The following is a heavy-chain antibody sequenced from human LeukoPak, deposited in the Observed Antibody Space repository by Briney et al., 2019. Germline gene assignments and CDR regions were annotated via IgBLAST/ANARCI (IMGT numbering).Heavy chain of an antibody. V-gene: IGHV3-33*01. J-gene: IGHJ3*02. Sequence: PGGSLTLSCAASGFIFSSYGMNWVRQAPGKGLEWVAIIWFDGSNKYYADSVKGRFTISRDNSENTLYLQMNSLRAEDTAVYYCARGGEFEAFDIWGQGTMVTVSS. CDR1: GFIFSSYG. CDR3: ARGGEFEAFDI. CDR2: IWFDGSNK. D-gene: IGHD3-16*01.